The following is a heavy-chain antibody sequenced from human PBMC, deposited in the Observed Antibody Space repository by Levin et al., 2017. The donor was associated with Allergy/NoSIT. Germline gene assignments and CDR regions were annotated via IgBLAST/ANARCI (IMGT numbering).Heavy chain of an antibody. Sequence: SQTLSLTCAVYGGSFSGYYWSWIRQPPGKGLEWIGEINHSGSTNYNPSLKSRVTISVDTSKNQFSLKLSSVTAADTAVYYCARWGSIVYDFWSGPISAFDIWGQGTMVTVSS. D-gene: IGHD3-3*01. CDR1: GGSFSGYY. CDR3: ARWGSIVYDFWSGPISAFDI. J-gene: IGHJ3*02. CDR2: INHSGST. V-gene: IGHV4-34*01.